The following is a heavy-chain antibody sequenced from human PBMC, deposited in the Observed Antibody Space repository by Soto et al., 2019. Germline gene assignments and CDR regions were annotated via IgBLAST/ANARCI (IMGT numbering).Heavy chain of an antibody. J-gene: IGHJ5*02. CDR2: IYYSGST. V-gene: IGHV4-31*01. D-gene: IGHD3-10*01. CDR3: ARVRLYWFEP. Sequence: QVQLQESGPGLVKPSQTLSLTCTVSGDSINSGAYYWSWIRQDPGKGLEWIGYIYYSGSTYYNPSLKXXVXMXXDTSKNQFSLKLSSVTAADTAVYYCARVRLYWFEPWGQGTLVTVSS. CDR1: GDSINSGAYY.